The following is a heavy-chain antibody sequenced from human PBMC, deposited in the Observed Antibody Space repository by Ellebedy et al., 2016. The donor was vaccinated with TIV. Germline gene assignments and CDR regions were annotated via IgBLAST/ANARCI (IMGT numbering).Heavy chain of an antibody. J-gene: IGHJ4*02. D-gene: IGHD4-17*01. Sequence: ASVKVSCKASGYPFTKYYFHWIRQAPGQGLEWMGVLDARVGSTVYAQKVQGRVTMTRDTSTRTVYMELTRLRSDDTAVYYCASVPSAGADFWGQGTLVTVSS. CDR2: LDARVGST. V-gene: IGHV1-46*01. CDR1: GYPFTKYY. CDR3: ASVPSAGADF.